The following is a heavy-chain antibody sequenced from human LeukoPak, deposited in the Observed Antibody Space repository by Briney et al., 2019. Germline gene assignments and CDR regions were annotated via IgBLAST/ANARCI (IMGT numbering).Heavy chain of an antibody. Sequence: GGSLRLSCAASGFTFSSYAMSWVRQAPGKGLEWVSAISGSGGSTYYADSVKGRFTISRDNSKNTLYLQMNSLRAEDTAVYYCAKPFWVRGVMNLRGAFDIWGQGTMVTVSS. CDR3: AKPFWVRGVMNLRGAFDI. D-gene: IGHD3-10*01. CDR2: ISGSGGST. V-gene: IGHV3-23*01. J-gene: IGHJ3*02. CDR1: GFTFSSYA.